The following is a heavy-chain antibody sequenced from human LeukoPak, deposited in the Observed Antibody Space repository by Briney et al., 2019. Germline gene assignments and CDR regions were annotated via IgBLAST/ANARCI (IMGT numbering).Heavy chain of an antibody. V-gene: IGHV3-30*18. Sequence: GGSLRLSCAASGFTFSSYGMHWVRQAPGKGLEWVAVISYDGSNKYYAESVKGRFTISRDNSKNTLYLQMNSLRAEDTAVYYCAKDWVVRGVISYWGQGTLVTVSS. CDR2: ISYDGSNK. J-gene: IGHJ4*02. CDR1: GFTFSSYG. CDR3: AKDWVVRGVISY. D-gene: IGHD3-10*01.